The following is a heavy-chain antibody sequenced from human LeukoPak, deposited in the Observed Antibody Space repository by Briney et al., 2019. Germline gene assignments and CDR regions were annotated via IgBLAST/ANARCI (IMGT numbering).Heavy chain of an antibody. CDR2: ISGSGGST. CDR3: AKGSWDNVVVPAAIEFDY. CDR1: GFTFSSYA. V-gene: IGHV3-23*01. J-gene: IGHJ4*02. D-gene: IGHD2-2*01. Sequence: GGSLRLSCAASGFTFSSYAMSWVRQAPGKGLEWVSAISGSGGSTYYADSVKGRFTISRDNSKNTLYLQMNSLRAEDTAVYYCAKGSWDNVVVPAAIEFDYWGQGTLVTVSS.